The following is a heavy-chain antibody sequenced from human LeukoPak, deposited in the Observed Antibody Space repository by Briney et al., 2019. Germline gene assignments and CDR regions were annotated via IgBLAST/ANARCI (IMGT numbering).Heavy chain of an antibody. V-gene: IGHV1-69*05. CDR2: IMPLFGTA. J-gene: IGHJ5*02. Sequence: SVKVSCKTSGGTFNNSAISWVRQAPGQGLEWLGGIMPLFGTAGYAQEFQGRVTITKDESTRTVYLELTSLTSDDTAVYYCARDVHGGYGSGWFDPWGQGTLVSVSS. CDR3: ARDVHGGYGSGWFDP. D-gene: IGHD5-12*01. CDR1: GGTFNNSA.